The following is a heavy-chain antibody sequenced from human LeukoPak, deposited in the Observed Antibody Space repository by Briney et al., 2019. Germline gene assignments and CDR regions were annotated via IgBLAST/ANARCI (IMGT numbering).Heavy chain of an antibody. CDR1: GFTFGDYS. CDR2: IEDDGSEK. D-gene: IGHD3-10*01. Sequence: PGGSLRLSCAASGFTFGDYSMSWVRQAPGKGLEWVANIEDDGSEKFYVDSVKGRFTISRDNAKDSLYLQMNSLRAEDTAVYYCARGVGELLSYYYYYYMDVWGKGTTVTISS. J-gene: IGHJ6*03. CDR3: ARGVGELLSYYYYYYMDV. V-gene: IGHV3-7*01.